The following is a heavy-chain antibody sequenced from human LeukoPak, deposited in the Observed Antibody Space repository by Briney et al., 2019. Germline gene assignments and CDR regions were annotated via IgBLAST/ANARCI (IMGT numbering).Heavy chain of an antibody. V-gene: IGHV3-30*02. CDR2: IWYDGSNK. CDR1: GFTFSSYG. D-gene: IGHD6-13*01. J-gene: IGHJ4*02. CDR3: AKGYSSSWYADYFDY. Sequence: GGSLRLSCAASGFTFSSYGMHWVRQAPGKGLEWVAVIWYDGSNKYYADSVKGRFTISRDNSKNTLYLQMNSLRAEDTAVYYCAKGYSSSWYADYFDYWGQGTLVTVSS.